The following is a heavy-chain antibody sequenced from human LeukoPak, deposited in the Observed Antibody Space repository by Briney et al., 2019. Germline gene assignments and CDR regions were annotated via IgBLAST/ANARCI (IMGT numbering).Heavy chain of an antibody. Sequence: ASVKVSCKASGYTFTTYGISWVRQAPGQGLEWMGWISAYNGNTDYAQKLQGRVTMATDTSTSTAYMELRSLRSDDTAVYYCARNIHEHLGYGSSTSCYNFDYWGQGTLVTVSS. V-gene: IGHV1-18*01. CDR2: ISAYNGNT. D-gene: IGHD2-2*02. CDR1: GYTFTTYG. CDR3: ARNIHEHLGYGSSTSCYNFDY. J-gene: IGHJ4*02.